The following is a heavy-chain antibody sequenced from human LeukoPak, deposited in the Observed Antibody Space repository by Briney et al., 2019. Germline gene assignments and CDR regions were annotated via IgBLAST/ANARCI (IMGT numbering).Heavy chain of an antibody. CDR2: IYYSGST. J-gene: IGHJ4*02. CDR1: GGSISSNNYY. Sequence: SETLSLTCTVSGGSISSNNYYWGWIRQPPGKGLEWIGSIYYSGSTYYNPSLKSRVTISVDTSKNQFSLKLSSVTAADTAVYYCARHGDNSSWYVAYWGQGTLVTVSS. D-gene: IGHD6-13*01. CDR3: ARHGDNSSWYVAY. V-gene: IGHV4-39*01.